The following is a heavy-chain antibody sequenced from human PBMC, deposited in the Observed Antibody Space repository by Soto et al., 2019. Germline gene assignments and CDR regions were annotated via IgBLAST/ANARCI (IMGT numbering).Heavy chain of an antibody. Sequence: GGSLRLSCTASGFTFSSYSMDWVRQAPGKGLEWVSHISSSSNTTYYADSVKGRFTISRDNAKNSLFLQMNSLRSEDTAVYYCARGKDIVVVPAAMQHGVDVWGQGTTVTVSS. D-gene: IGHD2-2*01. CDR3: ARGKDIVVVPAAMQHGVDV. J-gene: IGHJ6*02. CDR1: GFTFSSYS. V-gene: IGHV3-48*01. CDR2: ISSSSNTT.